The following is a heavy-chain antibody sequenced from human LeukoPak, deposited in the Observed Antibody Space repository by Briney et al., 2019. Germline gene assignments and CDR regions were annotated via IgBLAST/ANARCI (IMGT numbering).Heavy chain of an antibody. CDR1: GGTFSSYA. D-gene: IGHD6-13*01. CDR3: ARARGNSSSWFPSWFDP. Sequence: ASVKVSCKASGGTFSSYAISWVRQAPGQGLEWMGGIIPIFGTANYAQKFQGRVTITTDESTSTAYMELGSLRSEDTAVYYCARARGNSSSWFPSWFDPWGQGTLVTVSS. CDR2: IIPIFGTA. J-gene: IGHJ5*02. V-gene: IGHV1-69*05.